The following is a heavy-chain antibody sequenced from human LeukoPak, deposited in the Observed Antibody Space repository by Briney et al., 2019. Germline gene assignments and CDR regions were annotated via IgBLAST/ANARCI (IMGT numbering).Heavy chain of an antibody. J-gene: IGHJ4*02. CDR3: ARSVKTTLYYFDY. CDR1: GFTFSGSA. Sequence: PGGSLRLSCAASGFTFSGSAMHWVRQASGKGLEWVGRIRSKANSYATAYAASVKGRFTISRDDSKNTAYPQMNSLKTEDTAVYYCARSVKTTLYYFDYWGQGTLVTVSS. CDR2: IRSKANSYAT. D-gene: IGHD1-14*01. V-gene: IGHV3-73*01.